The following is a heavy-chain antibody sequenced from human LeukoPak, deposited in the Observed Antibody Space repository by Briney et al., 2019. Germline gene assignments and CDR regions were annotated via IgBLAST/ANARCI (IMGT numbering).Heavy chain of an antibody. CDR2: ISYDGSNK. V-gene: IGHV3-30*04. J-gene: IGHJ4*02. Sequence: GGSLRLSCAASGFTFSSYAMHWVRQAPGKGLEWVAVISYDGSNKYYADSVKGRFTISRDNSKDTLYLQMNSLRAEDTAVYYCARDSRARDYYDSSGYSDYWGQGTLVTVSS. CDR3: ARDSRARDYYDSSGYSDY. CDR1: GFTFSSYA. D-gene: IGHD3-22*01.